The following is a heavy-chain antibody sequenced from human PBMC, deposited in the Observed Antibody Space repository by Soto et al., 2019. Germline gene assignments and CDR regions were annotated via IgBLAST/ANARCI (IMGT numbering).Heavy chain of an antibody. Sequence: QMQLVQSGAEVKKPGSSVKVSCKASGGTFSSYAISWVRQAPGQGLEWMGGIIPIFGTANYAQKFQGRVTITADESTSTAYMELSSLRSEDTAVYYCARDRYYYDSSGYNEVENWFDPWGQGTLVTVSS. J-gene: IGHJ5*02. CDR2: IIPIFGTA. D-gene: IGHD3-22*01. CDR3: ARDRYYYDSSGYNEVENWFDP. V-gene: IGHV1-69*01. CDR1: GGTFSSYA.